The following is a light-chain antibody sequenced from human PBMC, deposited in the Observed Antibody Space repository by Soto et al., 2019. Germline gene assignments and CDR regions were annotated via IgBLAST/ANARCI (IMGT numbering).Light chain of an antibody. Sequence: QSVLTQPPSASGTPGQRVTISCSGSSSNIGSNTVNWYQQLPGTAPKLLIYNNNQRPSGVPDRFSGSKFGTSASLAISGLQSEDEADYYCPAWDDSLNGVVFGGGTKLTVL. CDR3: PAWDDSLNGVV. CDR2: NNN. CDR1: SSNIGSNT. V-gene: IGLV1-44*01. J-gene: IGLJ2*01.